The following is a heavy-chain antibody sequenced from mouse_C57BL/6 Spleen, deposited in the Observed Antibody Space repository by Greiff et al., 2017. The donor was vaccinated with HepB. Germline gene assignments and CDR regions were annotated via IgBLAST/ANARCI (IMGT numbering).Heavy chain of an antibody. Sequence: VQLQQSGAELVRPGASVKMSCKASGYTFTSYNMHWVKQTPRQGLEWIGAIYPGNGDTSYNQKFKGKATLTVDKSSSKAYMQLSSLTSEDSAVYFCARGDYYGSSYGLLFAYWGQGTLVTVSA. V-gene: IGHV1-12*01. CDR2: IYPGNGDT. J-gene: IGHJ3*01. CDR1: GYTFTSYN. CDR3: ARGDYYGSSYGLLFAY. D-gene: IGHD1-1*01.